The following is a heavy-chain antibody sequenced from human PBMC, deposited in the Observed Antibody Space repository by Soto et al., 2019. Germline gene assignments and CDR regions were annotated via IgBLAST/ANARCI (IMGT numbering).Heavy chain of an antibody. CDR1: GYTFTSYS. CDR2: INPSSGRT. V-gene: IGHV1-46*01. J-gene: IGHJ6*02. CDR3: ARDHNFGFILYAMDV. Sequence: ASVKVSFKASGYTFTSYSMHWVRQAPGQGLEWMGIINPSSGRTSYAQNFQGRVTMTSDTSTSIVYMEMSSLKSEDTAAYYCARDHNFGFILYAMDVWGQGTTVTVSS. D-gene: IGHD2-15*01.